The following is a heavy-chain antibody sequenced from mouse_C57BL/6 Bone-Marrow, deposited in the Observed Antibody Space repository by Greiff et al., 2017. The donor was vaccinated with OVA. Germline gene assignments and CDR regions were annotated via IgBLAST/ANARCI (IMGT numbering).Heavy chain of an antibody. Sequence: QVQLQQSGAELARPGASVKLSCKASGYTFTSYGISWVKQRTGQGLEWIGEIYPRSGNTYYNEKFKGKARLTADKSSSTAYMELRSLTSEDSAVYFCARRELGRGVDYWGQGTTLTVSS. D-gene: IGHD4-1*01. CDR1: GYTFTSYG. V-gene: IGHV1-81*01. CDR3: ARRELGRGVDY. J-gene: IGHJ2*01. CDR2: IYPRSGNT.